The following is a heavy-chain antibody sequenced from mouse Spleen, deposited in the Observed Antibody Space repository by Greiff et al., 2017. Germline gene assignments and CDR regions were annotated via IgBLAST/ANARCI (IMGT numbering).Heavy chain of an antibody. CDR1: GYTFTSYW. CDR2: IDPNSGGT. V-gene: IGHV1-72*01. D-gene: IGHD1-1*01. CDR3: AREKIITTVVAIPFDY. Sequence: QVQLKEPGAELVKPGASVKLSCKASGYTFTSYWMHWVKQRPGRGLEWIGRIDPNSGGTKYNEKFKSKATLTVDKPSSTAYMQLSSLTSEDSAVYYCAREKIITTVVAIPFDYWGQGTTLTVSS. J-gene: IGHJ2*01.